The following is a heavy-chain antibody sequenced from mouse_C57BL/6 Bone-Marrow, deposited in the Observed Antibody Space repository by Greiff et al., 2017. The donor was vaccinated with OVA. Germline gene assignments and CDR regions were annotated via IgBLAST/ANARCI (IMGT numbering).Heavy chain of an antibody. V-gene: IGHV5-17*01. CDR2: ISSGSSTI. CDR1: GFTFSDYG. D-gene: IGHD3-2*02. J-gene: IGHJ2*01. CDR3: AKGSPVYFDY. Sequence: EVQVVESGGGLVKPGGSLKLSCAASGFTFSDYGMHWVRQAPEKGLEWVAYISSGSSTISYADAVKVRFTISIDNAKNTRFLQMTSLRSEDTAMYYCAKGSPVYFDYWGQGTTLTVSS.